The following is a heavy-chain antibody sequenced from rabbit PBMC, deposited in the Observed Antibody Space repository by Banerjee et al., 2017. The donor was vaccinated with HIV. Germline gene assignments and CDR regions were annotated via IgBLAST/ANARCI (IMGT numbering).Heavy chain of an antibody. D-gene: IGHD4-1*01. CDR1: GFSFSSSYY. J-gene: IGHJ4*01. Sequence: QEQLVESGGGLVQPEGSLTLTCTASGFSFSSSYYMCWVRQAPGKGLEWIACIDAGSSGRTWYANWVNGRFTISKTSSTTVTLQMTSLTAADTATYFCARDLAGVIGWNFGLWGPGTLVTVS. CDR2: IDAGSSGRT. CDR3: ARDLAGVIGWNFGL. V-gene: IGHV1S45*01.